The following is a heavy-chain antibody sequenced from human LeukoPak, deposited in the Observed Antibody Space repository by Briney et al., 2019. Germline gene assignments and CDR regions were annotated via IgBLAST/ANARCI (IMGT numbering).Heavy chain of an antibody. D-gene: IGHD3-16*01. V-gene: IGHV4-34*01. CDR2: SSDSGGT. Sequence: TSETLSLTCAVYGGSLNGHYWSWIRQSPGKGLEWIGESSDSGGTKFNPSLKSRVTISADRSKNQFSLKLDSVTAADTAVYYCASQTLYGYVWGPAWGQGTLVTVSS. J-gene: IGHJ5*02. CDR1: GGSLNGHY. CDR3: ASQTLYGYVWGPA.